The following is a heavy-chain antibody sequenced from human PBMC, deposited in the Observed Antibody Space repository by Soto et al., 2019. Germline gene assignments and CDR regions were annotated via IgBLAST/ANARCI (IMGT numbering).Heavy chain of an antibody. V-gene: IGHV4-59*01. J-gene: IGHJ6*02. CDR2: LYYGRSA. D-gene: IGHD3-22*01. CDR1: GDSISSYY. CDR3: AREGYYYDSSPKYGMDV. Sequence: SETLSLTCAVSGDSISSYYCMWIRQPPGKGLESIGYLYYGRSANYNPSLKSRVTLSVDTSTNQCSLTLSSMTAADTAVYYCAREGYYYDSSPKYGMDVWGQGTTVTVSS.